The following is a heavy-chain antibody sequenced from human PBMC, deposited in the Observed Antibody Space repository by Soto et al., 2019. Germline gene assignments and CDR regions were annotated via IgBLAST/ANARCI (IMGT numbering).Heavy chain of an antibody. J-gene: IGHJ4*02. D-gene: IGHD2-21*02. CDR1: GYNFTSYG. CDR3: ASSSSHWGEDCAPYYFDY. V-gene: IGHV1-18*01. CDR2: ISAYNGNT. Sequence: QVQLVQSGAEVKKPGASVKVSCKASGYNFTSYGISWVRQAPGQGLEWMGWISAYNGNTNYAQKLQRRGTMTTDTATSTPYMELRSLRCDDTAVYSCASSSSHWGEDCAPYYFDYWGQGTLVTVSS.